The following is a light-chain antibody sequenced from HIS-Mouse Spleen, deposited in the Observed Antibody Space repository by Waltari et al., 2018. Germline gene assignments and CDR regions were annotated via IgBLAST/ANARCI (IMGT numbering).Light chain of an antibody. CDR2: AAS. Sequence: DIQMTQSPSSLSASVGDRVTITCRASQGIRNDVGWYQQKPGKAPKRLIYAASSLQSVVPSRFSGSGSGTEFTLTISSLQPEDFATYYCLQHNSYPLTFGGGTKVEIK. CDR1: QGIRND. J-gene: IGKJ4*01. CDR3: LQHNSYPLT. V-gene: IGKV1-17*01.